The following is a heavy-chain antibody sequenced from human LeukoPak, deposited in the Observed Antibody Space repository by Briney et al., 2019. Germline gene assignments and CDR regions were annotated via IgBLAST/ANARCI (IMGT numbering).Heavy chain of an antibody. D-gene: IGHD5-12*01. CDR2: IYYSGST. V-gene: IGHV4-59*08. Sequence: SETLSLTCTVSGGSISSYYWSWIRQPPGKGLEWIGYIYYSGSTNYNPSLKSRVTISVDTSKNQFSLKLSSVTAADTAVYYCARHDSWLPHVYWGQGTLVTVSS. CDR1: GGSISSYY. CDR3: ARHDSWLPHVY. J-gene: IGHJ4*02.